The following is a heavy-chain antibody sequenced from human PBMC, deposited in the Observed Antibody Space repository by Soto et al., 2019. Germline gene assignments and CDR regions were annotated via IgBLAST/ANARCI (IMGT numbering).Heavy chain of an antibody. Sequence: SETLSLTCAVSGGSISSSSYYWGWIRQPPGKGLEWIGSIYYSGTTYYNPSLKSRLTISVDTSENQFSLKLSSVTAADTAVYYCGRHLYCSNPSCRPSWFDPWSQGTLVTVSS. V-gene: IGHV4-39*01. J-gene: IGHJ5*02. CDR2: IYYSGTT. CDR3: GRHLYCSNPSCRPSWFDP. D-gene: IGHD2-2*01. CDR1: GGSISSSSYY.